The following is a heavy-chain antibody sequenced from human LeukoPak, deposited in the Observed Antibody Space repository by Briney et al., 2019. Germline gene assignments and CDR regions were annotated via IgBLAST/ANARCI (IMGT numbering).Heavy chain of an antibody. V-gene: IGHV4-34*01. CDR3: ARRPPRPKNGKNRNYYSGGSCHAFDI. J-gene: IGHJ3*02. Sequence: SETLSLTCAVYGGSFSGYYWSWIRQPPGKGLEWIGEINHSGSTNYNPSLKSRVTISVDTSKNQFSLKLSSVTAADTAVYYFARRPPRPKNGKNRNYYSGGSCHAFDIWGQGTMVTVSS. CDR2: INHSGST. D-gene: IGHD2-15*01. CDR1: GGSFSGYY.